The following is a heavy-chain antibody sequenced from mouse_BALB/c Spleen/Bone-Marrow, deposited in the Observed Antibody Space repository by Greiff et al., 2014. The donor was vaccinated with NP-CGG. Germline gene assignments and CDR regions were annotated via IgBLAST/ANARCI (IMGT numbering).Heavy chain of an antibody. CDR2: IDPANGNT. V-gene: IGHV14-3*02. Sequence: EVMLVESGAELVKPGASVKLSCTASGFNIKDTYMHWVKQRPEQGPEWIGRIDPANGNTKYDPKFQGKATITADTSSNTAYLQLSSLTSEDTAVYYCARYYYGSSYFDYWGQGTTLTVSS. J-gene: IGHJ2*01. CDR3: ARYYYGSSYFDY. CDR1: GFNIKDTY. D-gene: IGHD1-1*01.